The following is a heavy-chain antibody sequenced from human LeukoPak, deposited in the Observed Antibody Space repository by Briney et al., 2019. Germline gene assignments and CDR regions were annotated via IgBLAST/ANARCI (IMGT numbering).Heavy chain of an antibody. CDR1: GGTFSSYA. V-gene: IGHV1-69*13. CDR2: IIPIFGTA. J-gene: IGHJ4*02. Sequence: SVKVSCKASGGTFSSYAISWVRQAPGQGLEWTGGIIPIFGTANYAQKFQGRVTITADESTSTAYMELSSLRSEDTAVYYCARGPRYYDSSGSKWGQGTLVTVSS. CDR3: ARGPRYYDSSGSK. D-gene: IGHD3-22*01.